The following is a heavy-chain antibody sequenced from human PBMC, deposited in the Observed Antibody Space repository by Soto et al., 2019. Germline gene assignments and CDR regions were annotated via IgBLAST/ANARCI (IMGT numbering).Heavy chain of an antibody. CDR1: GFTFSDYY. D-gene: IGHD3-9*01. CDR2: ISSSGSTI. V-gene: IGHV3-11*01. Sequence: GGSLRLSCAASGFTFSDYYMSWIRQAPGKGLEWVSYISSSGSTIYYADSVKGRFTISRDNAKNSLYLQMNSLRAEDTAVYYCARCQTRLVIEVNWFDPWGQGTLVTVSS. CDR3: ARCQTRLVIEVNWFDP. J-gene: IGHJ5*02.